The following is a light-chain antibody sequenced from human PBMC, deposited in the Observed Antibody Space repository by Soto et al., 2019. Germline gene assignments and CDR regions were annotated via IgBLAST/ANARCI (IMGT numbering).Light chain of an antibody. CDR2: AVS. J-gene: IGKJ5*01. CDR1: QRIGTN. CDR3: QPLNTLSSK. Sequence: IQMTHTRSAQPPSVEECGSRSSPASQRIGTNLNWYQQRPGKAPKLLIYAVSSMQIGVSSRLNGSGVGSECIPAISGLLSEDCATYLCQPLNTLSSKFGQGTRLEI. V-gene: IGKV1-39*01.